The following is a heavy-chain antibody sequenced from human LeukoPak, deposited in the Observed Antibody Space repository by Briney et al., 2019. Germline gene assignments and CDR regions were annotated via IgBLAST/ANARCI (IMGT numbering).Heavy chain of an antibody. Sequence: ASVKVSCKASGDTFSSYAISWVRQAPGQGLEWMGGIIRIFGTANYAQKFQGRVTITTDESTSTAYMELSSLRSEDTAVYYCAVRGYSGYGAFDIWGQGTMVTVSS. CDR3: AVRGYSGYGAFDI. CDR2: IIRIFGTA. CDR1: GDTFSSYA. D-gene: IGHD5-12*01. J-gene: IGHJ3*02. V-gene: IGHV1-69*05.